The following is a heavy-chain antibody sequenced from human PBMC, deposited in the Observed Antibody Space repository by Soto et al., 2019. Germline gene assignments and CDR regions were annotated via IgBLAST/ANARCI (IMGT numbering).Heavy chain of an antibody. CDR2: ISAYNGNT. J-gene: IGHJ6*02. CDR1: GYTFTNYG. Sequence: QVQLVQSGAEVKKPGASVKVSCKASGYTFTNYGISWVRQAPGQGLEWMGWISAYNGNTNYAQKLQGRVTMTTDTSTSTAYMELRSRRSDDTAVYYCARVVDCSSTSWRYYYYYGMDVWRQGTPVTVSS. CDR3: ARVVDCSSTSWRYYYYYGMDV. D-gene: IGHD2-2*01. V-gene: IGHV1-18*01.